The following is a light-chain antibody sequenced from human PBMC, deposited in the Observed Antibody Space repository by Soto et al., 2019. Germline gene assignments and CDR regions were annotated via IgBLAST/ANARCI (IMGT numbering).Light chain of an antibody. CDR1: QGIRNY. CDR3: QKYDRAPFT. V-gene: IGKV1-27*01. J-gene: IGKJ3*01. CDR2: AAS. Sequence: DIQMTQSPSSPSVSVGDRVTITCRASQGIRNYLAWYQQKPGKVPTLLIYAASTLQSGVPSRFSGSGSGTDFTLTIDSLQPEDIATYYCQKYDRAPFTFGPGTKVDI.